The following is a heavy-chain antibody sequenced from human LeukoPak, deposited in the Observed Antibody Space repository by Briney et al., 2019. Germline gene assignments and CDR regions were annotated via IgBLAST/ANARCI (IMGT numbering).Heavy chain of an antibody. Sequence: GGSLRLSCAASGFTFSSYAMHWVRQAPGKGLEWVANIKEDGDEKNYVDSVKGRFTISRDNAKNSLYLQLNSLRPEDTGVYFCAREDLVVVPAACHFMDVWGKGTTVIVSS. CDR1: GFTFSSYA. D-gene: IGHD2-2*01. V-gene: IGHV3-7*01. J-gene: IGHJ6*03. CDR2: IKEDGDEK. CDR3: AREDLVVVPAACHFMDV.